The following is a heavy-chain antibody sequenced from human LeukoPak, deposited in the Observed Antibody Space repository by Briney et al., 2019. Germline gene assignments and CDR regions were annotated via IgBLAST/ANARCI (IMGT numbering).Heavy chain of an antibody. CDR2: INPNSGGT. CDR3: ARAIYYYYYYMDV. J-gene: IGHJ6*03. V-gene: IGHV1-2*02. Sequence: ASVKVSCKASGYTFSDYYMHWVRQAPGQGLEWMGWINPNSGGTNYAQKFQGRVTMTRDTSISTAYMELSRLRSDDTAAYYCARAIYYYYYYMDVWGKGTTVTVSS. CDR1: GYTFSDYY.